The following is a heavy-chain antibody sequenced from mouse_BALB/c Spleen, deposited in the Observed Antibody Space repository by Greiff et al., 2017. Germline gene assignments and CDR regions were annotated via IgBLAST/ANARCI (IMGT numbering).Heavy chain of an antibody. D-gene: IGHD2-2*01. J-gene: IGHJ2*01. CDR2: ISYSGST. CDR3: ARNGYGFDY. V-gene: IGHV3-2*02. Sequence: EVKLQESGPGLVKPSQSLSLTCTVTGYSITSDYAWNWIRQFPGNKLEWMGYISYSGSTSYNPSLKSRISITRDTSKNQFFLQLNSVTTEDTATYYCARNGYGFDYWGQGTTLTVSS. CDR1: GYSITSDYA.